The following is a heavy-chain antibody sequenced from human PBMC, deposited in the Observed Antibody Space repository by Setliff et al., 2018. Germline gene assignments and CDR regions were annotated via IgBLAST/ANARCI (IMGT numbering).Heavy chain of an antibody. CDR3: ARDPFRNYDTAPVWFDP. J-gene: IGHJ5*02. V-gene: IGHV1-18*01. Sequence: ASVKVSCKASGYTSINYGISWVRQAPGQGLEWMGWISGSTDNTNYAQKFRGRVTLTKDTSTNTAYMELRSLRSDDAAVYYCARDPFRNYDTAPVWFDPWGQGTLVTVSS. CDR2: ISGSTDNT. CDR1: GYTSINYG. D-gene: IGHD3-22*01.